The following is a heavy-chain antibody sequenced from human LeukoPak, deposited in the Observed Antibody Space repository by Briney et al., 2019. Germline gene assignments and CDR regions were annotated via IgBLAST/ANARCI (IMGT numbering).Heavy chain of an antibody. CDR2: ISSSSYI. D-gene: IGHD6-6*01. Sequence: PGGSPRLSCAASGFTFSSYSMNWVRQAPGKGLEWVSSISSSSYIYYADSVKGRFTISRDNSKNTLYLQMNSLRAEDTAVYYCARLRTGSSSSSYWGQGTLVTVSS. V-gene: IGHV3-21*01. CDR3: ARLRTGSSSSSY. J-gene: IGHJ4*02. CDR1: GFTFSSYS.